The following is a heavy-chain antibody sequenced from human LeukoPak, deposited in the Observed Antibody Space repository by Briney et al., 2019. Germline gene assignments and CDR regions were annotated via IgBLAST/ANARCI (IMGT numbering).Heavy chain of an antibody. Sequence: GGSLSLSCVASGFSFNICAMSWVRQAPGKGPEWVSSIGGPTDTFYADSVKGRFTVSRDNSQNTLYLQMNSLRAEDTAVYYCAKDATPRNSIWDYFGKWGQGALVTVST. V-gene: IGHV3-23*01. J-gene: IGHJ4*02. CDR2: IGGPTDT. CDR3: AKDATPRNSIWDYFGK. CDR1: GFSFNICA. D-gene: IGHD4-23*01.